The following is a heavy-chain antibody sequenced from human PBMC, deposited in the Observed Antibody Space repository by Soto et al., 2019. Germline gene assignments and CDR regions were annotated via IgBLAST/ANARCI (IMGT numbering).Heavy chain of an antibody. CDR1: GFIVSDHY. D-gene: IGHD2-15*01. Sequence: EVQLVESGGGLVQPGGSLRLSCAVSGFIVSDHYMDWVRQAPGKGLEWVGRSRNKAKSYTTEYAASVKGRFTISRDESKNSLYLQMNSLKPEDTALYYCARDLAGDAGGYYVDQWGHGILVTVSS. CDR3: ARDLAGDAGGYYVDQ. V-gene: IGHV3-72*01. J-gene: IGHJ1*01. CDR2: SRNKAKSYTT.